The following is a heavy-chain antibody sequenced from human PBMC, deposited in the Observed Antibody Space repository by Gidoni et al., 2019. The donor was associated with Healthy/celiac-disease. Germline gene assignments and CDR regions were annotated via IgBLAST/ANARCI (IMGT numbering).Heavy chain of an antibody. D-gene: IGHD3-10*01. CDR3: ARAQSDGSEKHFDY. V-gene: IGHV1-18*04. CDR1: GYTFTSYG. CDR2: ISAYNGNT. Sequence: QVQLVPAGAEVKKPGASVQVSCKVSGYTFTSYGISWVRQAPGQGLEWMGWISAYNGNTNYAQKLQGRVTMTTDTSTSTAYMELRSLRSDDTAVYYCARAQSDGSEKHFDYWGQGTLVTVSS. J-gene: IGHJ4*02.